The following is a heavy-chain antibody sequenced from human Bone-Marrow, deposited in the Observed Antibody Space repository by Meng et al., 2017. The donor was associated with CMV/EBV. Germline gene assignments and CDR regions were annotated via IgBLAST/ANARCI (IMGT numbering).Heavy chain of an antibody. CDR1: GFTFSSYW. D-gene: IGHD3-3*01. Sequence: GGSLRLSCAASGFTFSSYWMSWVRQAPGKGLEWVANIKQDGSEKYYVDSVKGRFTISRDNAKNSLYLQMNSLRAEDTAVYYCARKGPYYDFWSGPRGWAFDIWGQGTMVTVSS. V-gene: IGHV3-7*01. CDR3: ARKGPYYDFWSGPRGWAFDI. J-gene: IGHJ3*02. CDR2: IKQDGSEK.